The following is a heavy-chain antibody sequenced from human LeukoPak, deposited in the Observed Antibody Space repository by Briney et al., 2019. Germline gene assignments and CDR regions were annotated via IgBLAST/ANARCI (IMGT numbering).Heavy chain of an antibody. Sequence: ASVKVSCKASGYTFTSYDINWVRQATGQGLEWMGWMNPNSGNTGYAQKFQGRVTITRNTSISTAYMELSSLRSEDTAVYYCAREVRHDYGGSWYYYYMDVWGKGTTVTVSS. D-gene: IGHD4-23*01. J-gene: IGHJ6*03. V-gene: IGHV1-8*03. CDR2: MNPNSGNT. CDR1: GYTFTSYD. CDR3: AREVRHDYGGSWYYYYMDV.